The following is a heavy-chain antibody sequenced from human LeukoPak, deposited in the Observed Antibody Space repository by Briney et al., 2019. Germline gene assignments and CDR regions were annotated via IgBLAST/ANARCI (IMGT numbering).Heavy chain of an antibody. V-gene: IGHV3-15*07. CDR1: GFTFSNAW. CDR3: STTYYYDSSEGY. J-gene: IGHJ4*02. D-gene: IGHD3-22*01. CDR2: IKSKTDGGTT. Sequence: GGSLRLSCAASGFTFSNAWMNWVRQAPGKGLEWADRIKSKTDGGTTDYAAPVKGRFTISRDDSKNTLYLQMNSLKTEDTAVYYCSTTYYYDSSEGYWGQGTLVTVSS.